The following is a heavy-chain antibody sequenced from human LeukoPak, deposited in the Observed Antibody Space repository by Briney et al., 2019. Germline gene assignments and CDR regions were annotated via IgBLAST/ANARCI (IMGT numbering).Heavy chain of an antibody. CDR3: ARLGSYHDF. CDR1: GASISNYY. J-gene: IGHJ4*02. V-gene: IGHV4-4*09. D-gene: IGHD1-26*01. CDR2: IHTSGVS. Sequence: PSETLSLTCTVSGASISNYYWSWIRQTPEKGLEWMGHIHTSGVSRYYPSLESRLTLSIDTSRNHLSLKLTSVTAADTAVYFCARLGSYHDFWGQGALVTVSS.